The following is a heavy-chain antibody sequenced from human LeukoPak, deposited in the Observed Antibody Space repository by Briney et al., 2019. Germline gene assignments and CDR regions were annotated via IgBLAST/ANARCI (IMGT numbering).Heavy chain of an antibody. J-gene: IGHJ4*02. D-gene: IGHD3-16*02. V-gene: IGHV1-2*06. Sequence: ASVKVSCKASVYTFTGYYMHWVRQAPGQGLEWMGRINPNSGGTNYAQKFQGRVTMTRDTSISTAYMELSRLRSDDTAVYYCARDRYVWGSYRLDYWGQGTLVTVSS. CDR2: INPNSGGT. CDR1: VYTFTGYY. CDR3: ARDRYVWGSYRLDY.